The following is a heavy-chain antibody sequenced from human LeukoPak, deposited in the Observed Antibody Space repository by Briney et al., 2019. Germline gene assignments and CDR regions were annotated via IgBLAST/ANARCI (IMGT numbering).Heavy chain of an antibody. V-gene: IGHV5-51*01. CDR2: IYPGDSDT. Sequence: GESLKISCKGSGYSFTSYWIGWVRPMPGKGLEWMGIIYPGDSDTRYSPSFQGQVTISADKSISTAYLQWSSLKASDTAMYYCARHGDVVVVAATGLFWYGMDVWGQGTTVTVSS. D-gene: IGHD2-15*01. J-gene: IGHJ6*02. CDR3: ARHGDVVVVAATGLFWYGMDV. CDR1: GYSFTSYW.